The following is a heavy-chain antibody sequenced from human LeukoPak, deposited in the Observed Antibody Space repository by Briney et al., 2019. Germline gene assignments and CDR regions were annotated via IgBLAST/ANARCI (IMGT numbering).Heavy chain of an antibody. CDR1: GYTFTSYG. Sequence: ASVKVSCTASGYTFTSYGISWVRQAPGQGLEWMGWISAYNGNTNYAQKLQVSVTMTTDTSTSTQPMELRSLRSDDTAVYYCARGDGETGGVSYYGMDVWGQGTTVTVSS. D-gene: IGHD1-26*01. CDR3: ARGDGETGGVSYYGMDV. V-gene: IGHV1-18*01. J-gene: IGHJ6*02. CDR2: ISAYNGNT.